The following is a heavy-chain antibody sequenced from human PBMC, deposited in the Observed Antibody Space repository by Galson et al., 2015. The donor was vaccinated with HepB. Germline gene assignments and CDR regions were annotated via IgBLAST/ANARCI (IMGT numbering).Heavy chain of an antibody. Sequence: SVKVSCKASGYTFTPYDMHWVRQATGQGLEWMGIINPSGGNTNYLQKLQGRVTMTRDTSTSTVYMELSSLTSEDTAVYYCARARDSGSLYYFEYWGQGTLVTVSS. V-gene: IGHV1-46*04. D-gene: IGHD3-10*01. J-gene: IGHJ4*02. CDR2: INPSGGNT. CDR1: GYTFTPYD. CDR3: ARARDSGSLYYFEY.